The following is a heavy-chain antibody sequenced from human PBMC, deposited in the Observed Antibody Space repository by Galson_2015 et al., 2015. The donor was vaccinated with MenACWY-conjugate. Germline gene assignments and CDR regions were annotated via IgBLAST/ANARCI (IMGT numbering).Heavy chain of an antibody. J-gene: IGHJ5*02. D-gene: IGHD6-13*01. CDR2: ISGSGGST. Sequence: SLRLSCAASGFTFSSYAMSWVRQAPGKGPEWVSSISGSGGSTYYADSVKGRFTISRENSKNMVYLQINSLRAEDTAVYYCAKDQGSTWYGNWIEPWGQGTRVTVSS. CDR3: AKDQGSTWYGNWIEP. V-gene: IGHV3-23*01. CDR1: GFTFSSYA.